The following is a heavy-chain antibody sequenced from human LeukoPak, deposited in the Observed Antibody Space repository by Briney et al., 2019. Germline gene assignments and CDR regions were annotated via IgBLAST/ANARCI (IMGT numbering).Heavy chain of an antibody. Sequence: GGSLRLSCAASGFTVSSNYMSWVRQAPGKGLEWVSVIYSGGSTYYADSVKGRFTISRDNSKNTLYLQMNSLRAEDTAVYYCARGREGYSYEFDYWGQGTLVTVSS. J-gene: IGHJ4*02. CDR1: GFTVSSNY. D-gene: IGHD5-18*01. CDR3: ARGREGYSYEFDY. V-gene: IGHV3-53*01. CDR2: IYSGGST.